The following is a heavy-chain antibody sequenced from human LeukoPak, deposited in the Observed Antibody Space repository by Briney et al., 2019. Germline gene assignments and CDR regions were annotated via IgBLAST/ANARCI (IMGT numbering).Heavy chain of an antibody. CDR2: ISVYNGNT. D-gene: IGHD2-15*01. CDR3: ARDLKGAIVWTGISAGMDV. J-gene: IGHJ6*02. Sequence: GASVKVSCKASGYTFTTYAISWVRQAPGQGLEWMGWISVYNGNTNYAQKVQGRVSMTTDTSTSTAYMELRSLRSDDTAVYYCARDLKGAIVWTGISAGMDVWGQGTTVTVSS. V-gene: IGHV1-18*01. CDR1: GYTFTTYA.